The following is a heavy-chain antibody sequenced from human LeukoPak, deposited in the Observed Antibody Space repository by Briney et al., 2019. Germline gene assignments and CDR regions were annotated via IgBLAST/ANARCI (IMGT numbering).Heavy chain of an antibody. CDR3: ARHGAGGYHFYYYGMDV. J-gene: IGHJ6*02. V-gene: IGHV4-59*08. Sequence: SETLSLTCTVSGGSISSYYWSWIRQPPGKGLEYIGYINYSGSTNYNPSLKSRATISLDTSKNQFSLKLSSVTAADTAVYYCARHGAGGYHFYYYGMDVWGQGTTVTVSS. D-gene: IGHD6-25*01. CDR1: GGSISSYY. CDR2: INYSGST.